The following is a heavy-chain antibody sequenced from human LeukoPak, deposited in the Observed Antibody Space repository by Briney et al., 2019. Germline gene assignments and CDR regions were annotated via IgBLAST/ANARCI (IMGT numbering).Heavy chain of an antibody. V-gene: IGHV3-30*02. Sequence: GGSLRLSCAASGFTFSSYGIHWVRQAPGKGLEWVAFIRYDGSNKYYADSVRGRFTISRDNSKNTLYLQMNSLRAEDTAVYYCAKDISGSSWYVALGYWGQGTLVTVSS. CDR1: GFTFSSYG. CDR3: AKDISGSSWYVALGY. D-gene: IGHD6-13*01. J-gene: IGHJ4*02. CDR2: IRYDGSNK.